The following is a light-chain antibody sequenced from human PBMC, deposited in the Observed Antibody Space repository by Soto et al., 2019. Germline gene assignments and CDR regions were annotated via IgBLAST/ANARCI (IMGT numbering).Light chain of an antibody. J-gene: IGLJ1*01. CDR1: SSDFGGYDF. CDR3: CSYSGSYTSPLV. CDR2: DVS. V-gene: IGLV2-11*01. Sequence: QSALTQSRSVSGSPGQSVTISCTGTSSDFGGYDFVSWYQQHPGKAPKLMIYDVSKRPSGVPDRFSGSKSGNTASLTISGLQAEDEADYYCCSYSGSYTSPLVFGGGTKLTVL.